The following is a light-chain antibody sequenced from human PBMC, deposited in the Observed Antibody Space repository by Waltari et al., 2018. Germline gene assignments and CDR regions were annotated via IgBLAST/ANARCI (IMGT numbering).Light chain of an antibody. CDR3: QHYSPYSWT. J-gene: IGKJ1*01. CDR2: DAS. Sequence: DTQMTQSPSTLSASVGDRVTITCRASQSISSSLAWYQQKPGRAPRLLLYDASTLESGVPLRFSGSGSGTEFTLTISKLQPDDFATYFCQHYSPYSWTFGQGTKVEIK. V-gene: IGKV1-5*01. CDR1: QSISSS.